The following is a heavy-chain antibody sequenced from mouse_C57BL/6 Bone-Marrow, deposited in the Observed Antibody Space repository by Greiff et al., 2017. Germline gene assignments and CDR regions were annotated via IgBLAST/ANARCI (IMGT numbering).Heavy chain of an antibody. D-gene: IGHD4-1*01. CDR2: INPSSGYT. Sequence: VQLQQSGAELAKPGASVKLSCKASGYTFTSYWMHWVKQRPGQGLEWIGYINPSSGYTKYNQKFKDKATLTADKSSSTAYMQLSSLTYEYSAVYYCASDLGPPWDEGYYAMDYWGQGTSVTVSS. J-gene: IGHJ4*01. CDR1: GYTFTSYW. CDR3: ASDLGPPWDEGYYAMDY. V-gene: IGHV1-7*01.